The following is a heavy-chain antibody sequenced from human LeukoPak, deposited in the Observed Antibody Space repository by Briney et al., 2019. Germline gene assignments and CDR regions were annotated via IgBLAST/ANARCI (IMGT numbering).Heavy chain of an antibody. J-gene: IGHJ4*02. CDR3: ARSPDSYTFDY. V-gene: IGHV3-11*06. D-gene: IGHD5-18*01. Sequence: PGGSLRLSCAASGFTFSDYYMGWIRQAPGKGLEWVSSISSGSTYTNYADSVKGRFTISRDNAKNSLYLQMNSLRAEGTAVYYCARSPDSYTFDYWGQGTLVTVSS. CDR1: GFTFSDYY. CDR2: ISSGSTYT.